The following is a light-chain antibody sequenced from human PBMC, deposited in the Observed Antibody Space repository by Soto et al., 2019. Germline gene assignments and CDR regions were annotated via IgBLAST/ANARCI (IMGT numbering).Light chain of an antibody. CDR2: DAT. CDR1: QSVSGY. J-gene: IGKJ2*01. Sequence: PGERATLSCRASQSVSGYLSWYQQKPGQAPRLLIFDATNRATGVPARFRGSGSGTDFTLTISSLEPEDFAVYYCQQRDSGPPYNFGQGTKLEIK. V-gene: IGKV3-11*01. CDR3: QQRDSGPPYN.